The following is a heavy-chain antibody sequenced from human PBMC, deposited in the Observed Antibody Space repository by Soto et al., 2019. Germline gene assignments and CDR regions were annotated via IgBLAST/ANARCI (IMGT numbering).Heavy chain of an antibody. CDR3: ARTEVVVAARNNKPSNFCYAMAV. V-gene: IGHV1-69*06. Sequence: QVQLVQSGAEVKKPGSSVKVSCKASGGTFSSYAISWVRQAPGQGLEWMGGIIPMLGTAKYAQNFQGRVTITADKSTSTAYMERTSLRSEDTAVCYCARTEVVVAARNNKPSNFCYAMAVWGQGTTVTVFS. D-gene: IGHD2-15*01. J-gene: IGHJ6*02. CDR2: IIPMLGTA. CDR1: GGTFSSYA.